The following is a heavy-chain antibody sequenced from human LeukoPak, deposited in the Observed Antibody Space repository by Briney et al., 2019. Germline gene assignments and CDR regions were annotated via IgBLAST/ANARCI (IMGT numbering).Heavy chain of an antibody. D-gene: IGHD6-6*01. CDR1: GFSFSGHW. CDR2: ISPTGSTT. CDR3: ARGPNSSWSGLDF. V-gene: IGHV3-74*01. Sequence: PGGSLRLSCTAYGFSFSGHWMHWARQLPGKGLVWVSRISPTGSTTSYADSVKGRFTVSRDNAKNTLYLQVNNLRAEDTAVYYCARGPNSSWSGLDFWGQGTLLTVSS. J-gene: IGHJ4*02.